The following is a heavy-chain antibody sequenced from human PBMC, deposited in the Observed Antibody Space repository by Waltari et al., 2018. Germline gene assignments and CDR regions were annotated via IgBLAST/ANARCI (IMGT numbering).Heavy chain of an antibody. CDR3: ATVKPYYYDSSGYFSHYGMDV. V-gene: IGHV1-24*01. CDR2: FDPEDGET. Sequence: QVQLVQSGAEVKKPGASVKVSCKVSGYTLTELSMNWVRPAPGNGLGWMGGFDPEDGETIYAQKFQGRVTMTEDTSTDTAYMELSSLRSEDTAVYYCATVKPYYYDSSGYFSHYGMDVWGQGTTVTVSS. J-gene: IGHJ6*02. CDR1: GYTLTELS. D-gene: IGHD3-22*01.